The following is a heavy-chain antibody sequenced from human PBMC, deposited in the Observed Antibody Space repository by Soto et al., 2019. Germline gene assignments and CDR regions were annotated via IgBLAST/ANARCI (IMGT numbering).Heavy chain of an antibody. Sequence: GGSLRLSCAASGFTFSSYSMNWVRQAPGKGLEWVSSISSSSSYIYYADSVKGRFTISRDNAKNSLYLQMNSLRAEDTAVYYCARDQSDYYDFWSGPDAFDIWGQGTMVTVS. CDR2: ISSSSSYI. J-gene: IGHJ3*02. V-gene: IGHV3-21*01. CDR3: ARDQSDYYDFWSGPDAFDI. D-gene: IGHD3-3*01. CDR1: GFTFSSYS.